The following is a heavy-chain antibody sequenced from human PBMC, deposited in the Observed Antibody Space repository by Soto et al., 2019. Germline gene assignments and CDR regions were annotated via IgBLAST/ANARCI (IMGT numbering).Heavy chain of an antibody. D-gene: IGHD2-15*01. CDR1: GYSVTSSDYY. J-gene: IGHJ6*02. V-gene: IGHV4-39*01. CDR3: APLSVSLSGPYGIHV. CDR2: MFYSGLT. Sequence: SETLSLTCIVSGYSVTSSDYYWAWIRQPPGKGLEWIGSMFYSGLTYYNPSLKSRVTLSVDTSKNQFSVRLNSVTAADTAVYYCAPLSVSLSGPYGIHVWGQGTTVTVSS.